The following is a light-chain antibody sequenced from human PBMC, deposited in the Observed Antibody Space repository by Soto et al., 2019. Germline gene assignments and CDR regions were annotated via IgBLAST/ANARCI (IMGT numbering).Light chain of an antibody. V-gene: IGLV1-40*01. Sequence: QSVLTQPPSVSGAPGQRVTISCTGSSSNIGAGYDVHWYQQLPGTAPKLLIYGNSNRPSGVPHRFSGSKSGTSASLAITGLQPEYEDDYYCQSYDSSLSGYVFVTGTKLTVL. CDR2: GNS. J-gene: IGLJ1*01. CDR3: QSYDSSLSGYV. CDR1: SSNIGAGYD.